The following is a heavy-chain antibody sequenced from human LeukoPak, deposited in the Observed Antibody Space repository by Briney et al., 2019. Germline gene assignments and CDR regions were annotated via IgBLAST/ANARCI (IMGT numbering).Heavy chain of an antibody. CDR3: ASRDCSSNSCYRTTDYFDY. V-gene: IGHV3-21*01. D-gene: IGHD2-2*01. CDR2: ISSSSSYI. Sequence: GGSLRLSCAASGFTFSSYTMNWVRQAPGKGLEWVSSISSSSSYIYYADSVKGRFTISRYNAKNSLYLQMNSLRAEDTAVYYCASRDCSSNSCYRTTDYFDYWGQGTLVTVSS. J-gene: IGHJ4*02. CDR1: GFTFSSYT.